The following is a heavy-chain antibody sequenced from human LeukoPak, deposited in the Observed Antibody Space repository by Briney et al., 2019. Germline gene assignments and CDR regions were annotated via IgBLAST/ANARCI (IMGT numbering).Heavy chain of an antibody. Sequence: GGSLRLSCAASGFTFSSYGMHWVRQAPGKGLEWVAVIWYDGSNKYYADSVKGRFTISRDNSKNTLYLQMNSLRAEDTAVYYCARDQWSTGMTYYYYGMDVWGQGTTVTVSS. CDR1: GFTFSSYG. CDR3: ARDQWSTGMTYYYYGMDV. V-gene: IGHV3-33*01. J-gene: IGHJ6*02. D-gene: IGHD1-1*01. CDR2: IWYDGSNK.